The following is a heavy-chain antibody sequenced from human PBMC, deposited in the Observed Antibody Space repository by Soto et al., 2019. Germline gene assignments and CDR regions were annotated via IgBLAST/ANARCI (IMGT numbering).Heavy chain of an antibody. CDR2: INTDGSDT. J-gene: IGHJ6*02. V-gene: IGHV3-74*01. D-gene: IGHD6-19*01. CDR3: ARRQWLVGGYYYGMDV. Sequence: TGGSLRLSCAASGFTFSSDWMHWVRQAPGKGLVWVSRINTDGSDTSYADSVKGRFTISRDNAKNSLYLQMNSLRGEDTAVYYCARRQWLVGGYYYGMDVWGQGTTVTVSS. CDR1: GFTFSSDW.